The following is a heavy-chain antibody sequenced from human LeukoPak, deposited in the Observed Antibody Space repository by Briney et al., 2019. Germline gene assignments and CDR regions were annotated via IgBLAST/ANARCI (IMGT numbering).Heavy chain of an antibody. V-gene: IGHV1-2*04. CDR1: GYTSTGYY. CDR2: INPNSGGT. D-gene: IGHD6-19*01. J-gene: IGHJ4*02. CDR3: AREAAVAGRGLDY. Sequence: ASVKVSCKASGYTSTGYYMHWVRQAPGQGLEWMGWINPNSGGTNYAQKFQGWVTMTRDTSISTAYMELSRLRSDDTAVYYCAREAAVAGRGLDYWGQGTLVTVSS.